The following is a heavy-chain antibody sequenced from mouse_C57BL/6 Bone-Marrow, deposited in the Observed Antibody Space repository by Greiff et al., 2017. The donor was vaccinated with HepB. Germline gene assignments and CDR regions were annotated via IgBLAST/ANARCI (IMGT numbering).Heavy chain of an antibody. J-gene: IGHJ2*01. V-gene: IGHV5-17*01. CDR3: ARNYGSDY. D-gene: IGHD1-1*01. CDR1: GFTFSDYG. Sequence: EVKVVESGGDLVKPGGSLKLSCAASGFTFSDYGMHWVRQAPEKGLEWVAYISSGSSTIYYADTVKGRFTISRDNAKNTLFPQMTSLRSEDTAMYYCARNYGSDYWGQGTTLTVSS. CDR2: ISSGSSTI.